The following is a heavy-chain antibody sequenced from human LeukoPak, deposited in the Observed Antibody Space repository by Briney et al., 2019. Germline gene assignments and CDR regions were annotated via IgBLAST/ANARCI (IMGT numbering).Heavy chain of an antibody. CDR2: IYYSGST. V-gene: IGHV4-39*01. CDR3: ARLDGGATWPLDS. Sequence: PSETLSLTCTVSGGSISSSNYYWGWIRQPPGKGLEWIGSIYYSGSTYYNPSLKSRVTMSVDMPKNQFSLNLSSVTAAETAVFYCARLDGGATWPLDSWGQGTLVTVSS. CDR1: GGSISSSNYY. D-gene: IGHD1-26*01. J-gene: IGHJ4*02.